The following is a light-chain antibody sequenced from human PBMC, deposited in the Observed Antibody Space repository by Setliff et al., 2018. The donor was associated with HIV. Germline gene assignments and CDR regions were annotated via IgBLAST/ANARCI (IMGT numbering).Light chain of an antibody. Sequence: QAVVIQEPSLTVSPGGTVTLTCASNSGAVTSGNYPNWFQQKPGQAPRVMIYNTANKHSWTPARFSGSLLGGKAALTLSGVQPEDEADYYCLLYYGTWVFGGGTKVTVL. V-gene: IGLV7-43*01. CDR1: SGAVTSGNY. J-gene: IGLJ3*02. CDR2: NTA. CDR3: LLYYGTWV.